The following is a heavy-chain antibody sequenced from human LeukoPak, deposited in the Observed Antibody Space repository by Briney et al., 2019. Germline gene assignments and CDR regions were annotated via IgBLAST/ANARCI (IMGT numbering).Heavy chain of an antibody. CDR2: IKQDGSEK. CDR1: GFTFSSYW. Sequence: GGSLRLSCAASGFTFSSYWMSWVRKAQGQGLEWVANIKQDGSEKYYVDSVKGRFTISRDNAKNSLYLQMNSLRAEDTAVYYGARLGDSSGYYDYWGQGTLVTVSS. V-gene: IGHV3-7*04. D-gene: IGHD3-22*01. CDR3: ARLGDSSGYYDY. J-gene: IGHJ4*02.